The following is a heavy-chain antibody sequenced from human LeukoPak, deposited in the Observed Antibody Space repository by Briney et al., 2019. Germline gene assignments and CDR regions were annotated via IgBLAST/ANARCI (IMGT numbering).Heavy chain of an antibody. V-gene: IGHV4-59*08. J-gene: IGHJ4*02. CDR3: ASSDWNYAR. Sequence: SETLSLTCSVSGGSISNYYWSWFRQPPGKGLEWIGYIHYSGSTNYNPSLRSRVTISVDTSKKQFSLRLTSVTAADTAVYYCASSDWNYARWGQGTLVTVSS. CDR2: IHYSGST. D-gene: IGHD1-7*01. CDR1: GGSISNYY.